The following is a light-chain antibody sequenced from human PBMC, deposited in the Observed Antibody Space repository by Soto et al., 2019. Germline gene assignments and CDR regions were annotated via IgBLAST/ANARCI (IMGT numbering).Light chain of an antibody. V-gene: IGLV2-14*01. Sequence: QSALTQPASVSGSPGQSITISCIGTSSDVGGYNHVSWYQHHPGKAPKLMIYEVSNRPSGVSNRFSGSKSGNTASLTISGLQADDEADYYCNSHTSSNTRVFGTGTKVTV. CDR3: NSHTSSNTRV. J-gene: IGLJ1*01. CDR1: SSDVGGYNH. CDR2: EVS.